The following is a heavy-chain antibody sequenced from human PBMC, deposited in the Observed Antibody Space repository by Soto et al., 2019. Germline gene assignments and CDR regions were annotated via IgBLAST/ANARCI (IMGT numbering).Heavy chain of an antibody. D-gene: IGHD3-3*01. J-gene: IGHJ5*02. CDR2: IYYSGST. V-gene: IGHV4-59*01. Sequence: SETLSLTCTVSGGSISSYYWTWIRQPPGKGLEWIGYIYYSGSTNYNPSLKSRVTISVDTSKNQFSLKLSSVTAADTAVYYCARDRAHYDFWSGYPHNWFDPWGQGTLVTVSS. CDR3: ARDRAHYDFWSGYPHNWFDP. CDR1: GGSISSYY.